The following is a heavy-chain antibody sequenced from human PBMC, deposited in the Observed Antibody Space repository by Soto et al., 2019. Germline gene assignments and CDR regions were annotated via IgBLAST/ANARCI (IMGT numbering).Heavy chain of an antibody. V-gene: IGHV1-18*01. CDR1: GGTFRSYA. Sequence: GASVKVSCKASGGTFRSYAISWVRHAPGQGLEWMGWISPYNGTTKYAEKFQGEMTMTTDTATSTAYMDLRSLRSDDTAVYYCARDGERDTGLNFYYYLHGMDAWGQGTRVTVSS. CDR2: ISPYNGTT. J-gene: IGHJ6*02. CDR3: ARDGERDTGLNFYYYLHGMDA. D-gene: IGHD1-1*01.